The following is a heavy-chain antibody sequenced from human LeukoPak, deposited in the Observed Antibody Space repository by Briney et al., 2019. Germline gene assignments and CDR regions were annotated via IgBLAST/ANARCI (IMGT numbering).Heavy chain of an antibody. Sequence: PSGTLSLTCAVSGVSIGSVGSWSWVRQPPGKGLEWIGQTFYIGSAHYNPSFESRVIMSIDNSRNQLSLRFNSVTAADTAVYYCARHGSYSLAFWGQGALVTVSS. CDR2: TFYIGSA. V-gene: IGHV4-4*02. CDR1: GVSIGSVGS. D-gene: IGHD2-15*01. CDR3: ARHGSYSLAF. J-gene: IGHJ4*02.